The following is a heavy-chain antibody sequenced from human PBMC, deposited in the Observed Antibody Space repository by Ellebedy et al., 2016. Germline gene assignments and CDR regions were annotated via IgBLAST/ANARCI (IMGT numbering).Heavy chain of an antibody. CDR1: GDSISSYY. V-gene: IGHV4-59*01. Sequence: SETLSLTCTVSGDSISSYYWSWIRQSPGKGLEWIGSFYSRGRWSANSDPSLESRVTISVDTSRSQFSLRLTSVTTADTAIYYCARVHTGWNERWFDPWGQGTLVTVSS. D-gene: IGHD1-1*01. J-gene: IGHJ5*02. CDR2: FYSRGRWSA. CDR3: ARVHTGWNERWFDP.